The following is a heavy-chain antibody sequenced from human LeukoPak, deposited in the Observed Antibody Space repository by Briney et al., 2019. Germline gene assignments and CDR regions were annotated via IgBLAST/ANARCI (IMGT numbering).Heavy chain of an antibody. D-gene: IGHD6-6*01. CDR2: MNPNSGNT. V-gene: IGHV1-8*03. J-gene: IGHJ6*03. Sequence: ASVKVSCKASGYTFTSYDINWVRQATGQGLEWMGWMNPNSGNTGYAQKFQGRVTITRNTSISTAYMELSSLRSEDTAVYYCARGGYSSSYQYYYMDVWGKGTTVTVSS. CDR3: ARGGYSSSYQYYYMDV. CDR1: GYTFTSYD.